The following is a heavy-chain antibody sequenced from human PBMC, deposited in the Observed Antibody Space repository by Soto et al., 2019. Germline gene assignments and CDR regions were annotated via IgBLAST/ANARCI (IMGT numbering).Heavy chain of an antibody. CDR2: ISSSSSYI. CDR3: ARLGYVRTESYYYYYDMDV. D-gene: IGHD5-12*01. CDR1: GFTFSSYS. V-gene: IGHV3-21*01. J-gene: IGHJ6*03. Sequence: EVQLVESGGGLVKPGGSLRLSCAASGFTFSSYSMNWVRQAPGKGLEWVSSISSSSSYIYYADSVTGRFTISRDNAKNSLYLQMNSLRAEDTAVYYCARLGYVRTESYYYYYDMDVWGKGTTVTVSS.